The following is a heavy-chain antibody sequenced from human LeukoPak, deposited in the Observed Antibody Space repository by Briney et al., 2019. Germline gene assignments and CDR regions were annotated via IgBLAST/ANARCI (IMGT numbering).Heavy chain of an antibody. CDR2: INPNSGGT. D-gene: IGHD6-19*01. J-gene: IGHJ4*02. V-gene: IGHV1-2*02. CDR1: GYTFTGYY. Sequence: ASVKVSCKASGYTFTGYYMHWVRQAPGQGLEWMGWINPNSGGTNYAQKVQGRVTMTRDTSISTAYMELSRLRSDDTAMYYCARVKSSAVAGNFDYWGQGTLVTVSS. CDR3: ARVKSSAVAGNFDY.